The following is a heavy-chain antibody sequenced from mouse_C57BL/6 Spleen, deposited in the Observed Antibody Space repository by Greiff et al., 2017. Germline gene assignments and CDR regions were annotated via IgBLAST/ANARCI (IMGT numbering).Heavy chain of an antibody. CDR1: GYTFTDYE. J-gene: IGHJ2*01. V-gene: IGHV1-15*01. D-gene: IGHD1-1*01. Sequence: QVQLQQSGAELVRPGASVTLSCKASGYTFTDYEMHWVKQTPVHGLEWIGAIDPETGGTAYNQKFKGKAILTADKSSSTAYMELRGLTSEDSAVYYCTRLGYYGSSYGDYWGQGTTLTVSS. CDR3: TRLGYYGSSYGDY. CDR2: IDPETGGT.